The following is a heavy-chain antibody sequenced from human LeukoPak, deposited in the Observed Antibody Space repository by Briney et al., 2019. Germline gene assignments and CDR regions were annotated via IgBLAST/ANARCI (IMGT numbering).Heavy chain of an antibody. CDR1: GFTFSSYS. Sequence: GGSLRLSCAASGFTFSSYSMNWVRQAPGKGLEWVSSISSSSSYIYYADSVKGRFTISRDNAKNSLYLQMNSLRAEDTAVYYCARDRLPYCSSTSCPAVYYWGQGTLVTVSS. J-gene: IGHJ4*02. CDR2: ISSSSSYI. CDR3: ARDRLPYCSSTSCPAVYY. V-gene: IGHV3-21*01. D-gene: IGHD2-2*01.